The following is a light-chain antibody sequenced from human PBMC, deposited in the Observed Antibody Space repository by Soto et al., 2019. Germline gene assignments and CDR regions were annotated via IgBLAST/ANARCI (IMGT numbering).Light chain of an antibody. J-gene: IGLJ2*01. CDR1: GIASRD. Sequence: SYELTQPLSVSVAPGQTARIPCGASGIASRDVHWYQRRPGQAPVLVIYRNINRPSGIPERFSGSNSGDTATLTISSPQAGDEADYYCQVWDSSTATVVFGTGTKLTVL. CDR3: QVWDSSTATVV. V-gene: IGLV3-9*01. CDR2: RNI.